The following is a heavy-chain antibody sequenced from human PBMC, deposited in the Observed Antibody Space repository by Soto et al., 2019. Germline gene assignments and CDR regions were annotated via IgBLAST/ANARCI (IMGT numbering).Heavy chain of an antibody. CDR3: AKVGSSWYVGFDY. CDR2: ISGSGGST. D-gene: IGHD6-13*01. J-gene: IGHJ4*02. CDR1: GFTFSSYA. V-gene: IGHV3-23*01. Sequence: EVQLLESGGGLVQPGGSLRLSCAASGFTFSSYAMSWVRQAPGKGLEWVSAISGSGGSTYYADSVKGRFTISRDNSKNPLYLQMNSLRAEDTAVYYCAKVGSSWYVGFDYWGQGTLVTVSS.